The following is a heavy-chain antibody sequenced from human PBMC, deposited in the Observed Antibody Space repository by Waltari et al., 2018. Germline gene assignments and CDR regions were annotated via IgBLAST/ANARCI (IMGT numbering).Heavy chain of an antibody. Sequence: QVQLVQSGAEVRQPGASVKVSCNVSGQSLSESSIHWVRQAPGKGPEWMGGYDPEDGETTYAQKFKGRLSMTEDTDTAYMELTSLQSDDTAVYYCALDREYEGWFDPWGQGTLVTVSS. J-gene: IGHJ5*02. D-gene: IGHD6-6*01. CDR2: YDPEDGET. V-gene: IGHV1-24*01. CDR3: ALDREYEGWFDP. CDR1: GQSLSESS.